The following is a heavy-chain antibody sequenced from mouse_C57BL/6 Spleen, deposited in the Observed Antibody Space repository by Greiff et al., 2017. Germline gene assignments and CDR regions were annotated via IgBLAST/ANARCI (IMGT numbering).Heavy chain of an antibody. CDR3: ASGLYYGSSGFDY. Sequence: VQLQQSGPELVKPGASVKISCKASGYAFSSSWMNWVKQRPGKGLEWIGRIYPGDGDTNYNGKFKGKATLTADKSSSTAYMQLSSLTSEDSAVYFCASGLYYGSSGFDYWGQGTTLTVSS. V-gene: IGHV1-82*01. CDR2: IYPGDGDT. J-gene: IGHJ2*01. D-gene: IGHD1-1*01. CDR1: GYAFSSSW.